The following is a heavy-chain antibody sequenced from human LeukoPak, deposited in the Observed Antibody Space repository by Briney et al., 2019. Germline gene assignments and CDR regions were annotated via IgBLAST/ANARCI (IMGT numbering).Heavy chain of an antibody. CDR3: ARSRDAVGATSLFDP. CDR2: INPSGGST. Sequence: ASVKVSCKASGCTFTSYYMHWVRQAPGQGLEWMGIINPSGGSTSYAQKFQGRVTMTRDTSTSTVYMELSSLRSEDTAVYYCARSRDAVGATSLFDPWGQGTLVTVSS. J-gene: IGHJ5*02. D-gene: IGHD1-26*01. CDR1: GCTFTSYY. V-gene: IGHV1-46*01.